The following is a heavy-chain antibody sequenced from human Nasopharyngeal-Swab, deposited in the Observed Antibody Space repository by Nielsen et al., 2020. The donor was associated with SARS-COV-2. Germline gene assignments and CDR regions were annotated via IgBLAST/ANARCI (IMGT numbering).Heavy chain of an antibody. CDR2: ISPADSDT. J-gene: IGHJ4*02. CDR1: GSIFTSSW. D-gene: IGHD6-19*01. CDR3: ARLRYSSVWPAAFDY. Sequence: GESLKLSCTASGSIFTSSWIGWVRQIPGKVLEWMWIISPADSDTSYSPSFQGHVTISAYKSISTAYLQWSSLKASDTAMYYCARLRYSSVWPAAFDYWGQGTLVTVSS. V-gene: IGHV5-51*01.